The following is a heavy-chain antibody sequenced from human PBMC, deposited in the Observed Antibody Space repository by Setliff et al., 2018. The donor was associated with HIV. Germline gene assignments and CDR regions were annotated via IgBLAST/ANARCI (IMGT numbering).Heavy chain of an antibody. CDR2: IYNSEMI. D-gene: IGHD2-8*01. CDR1: GGSISSHY. Sequence: SETLSLTCTVSGGSISSHYWGWIRQPPGKGLQWIGFIYNSEMINYNPSLKSRVSMSLDTSKNQFSLKLTSVTAADTAVYYCARDAPTVYANGWFDPWGQGTLVTVSS. CDR3: ARDAPTVYANGWFDP. V-gene: IGHV4-59*11. J-gene: IGHJ5*02.